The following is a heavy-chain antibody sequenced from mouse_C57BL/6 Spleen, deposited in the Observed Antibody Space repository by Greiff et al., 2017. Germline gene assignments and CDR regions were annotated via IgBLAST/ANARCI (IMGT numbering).Heavy chain of an antibody. CDR2: IHPNSGST. J-gene: IGHJ1*03. CDR1: GYTFTSYW. CDR3: ARSDGSRPHWYFDV. Sequence: VQLQQPGAELVKPGASVKLSCKASGYTFTSYWMHWVKQRPGQGLEWIGMIHPNSGSTNYNEKFKSKATLTVDKSSSTAYMQLSSLTSEDSAVYYCARSDGSRPHWYFDVWGTGTTVTVSS. D-gene: IGHD1-1*01. V-gene: IGHV1-64*01.